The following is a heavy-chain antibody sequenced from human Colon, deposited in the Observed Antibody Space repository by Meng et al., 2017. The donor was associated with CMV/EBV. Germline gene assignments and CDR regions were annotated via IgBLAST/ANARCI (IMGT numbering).Heavy chain of an antibody. V-gene: IGHV1-46*01. CDR2: INPSGGST. Sequence: ASVTVSCKASGYTFTSYYMRWVRQAPGQGLEWMGIINPSGGSTSYAQKFQGRVTMTGDTSTSTVYMELSSLRSEDTAVYYCSRTDPWSNYPYYYYYGMDVWGQGTTVTVSS. J-gene: IGHJ6*02. D-gene: IGHD4-11*01. CDR3: SRTDPWSNYPYYYYYGMDV. CDR1: GYTFTSYY.